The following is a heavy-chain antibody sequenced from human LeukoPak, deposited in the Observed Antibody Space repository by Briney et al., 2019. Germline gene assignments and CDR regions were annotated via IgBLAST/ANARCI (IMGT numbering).Heavy chain of an antibody. CDR3: AKDKFGDYGDGGPFDY. CDR1: GFTFDDYA. J-gene: IGHJ4*02. CDR2: ISWNSGSI. V-gene: IGHV3-9*03. Sequence: GGSLRLSCAASGFTFDDYAMHWVRQAPGKGLEWVSGISWNSGSIGYADSVKGRFTISRDNAKNSLYLQMNSLRAEDMALYYCAKDKFGDYGDGGPFDYWGQGTLVTVSS. D-gene: IGHD4-17*01.